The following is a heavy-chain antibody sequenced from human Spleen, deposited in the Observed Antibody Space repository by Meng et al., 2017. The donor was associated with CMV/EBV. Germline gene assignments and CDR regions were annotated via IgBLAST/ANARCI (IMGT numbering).Heavy chain of an antibody. CDR1: GFTFSSYA. D-gene: IGHD6-6*01. J-gene: IGHJ6*02. Sequence: GESLKISCAASGFTFSSYAMSWVRQAPGKGLEWVSVIYSGGSSTYYADSVKGRFTISRDNYNNTLYLQMNSLRAEDTAVYYCAMAMDSSSSLIRYYYYGMDVWGQGTTVTVSS. V-gene: IGHV3-23*03. CDR3: AMAMDSSSSLIRYYYYGMDV. CDR2: IYSGGSST.